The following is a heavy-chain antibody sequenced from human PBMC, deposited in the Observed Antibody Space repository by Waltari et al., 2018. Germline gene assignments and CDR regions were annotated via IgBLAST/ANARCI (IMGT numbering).Heavy chain of an antibody. CDR3: AKEDGVGPTTTSFNY. D-gene: IGHD1-26*01. CDR2: IRYDGNNK. J-gene: IGHJ4*02. Sequence: VVQSGGSLRLSCAASGFTFSDYGMHWVRQAPGKGLEWVAFIRYDGNNKYYADSVKGRFTISRDNSKNTLYLQMDSLRVEDTAVYYCAKEDGVGPTTTSFNYWGQGTLVTVSS. CDR1: GFTFSDYG. V-gene: IGHV3-30*02.